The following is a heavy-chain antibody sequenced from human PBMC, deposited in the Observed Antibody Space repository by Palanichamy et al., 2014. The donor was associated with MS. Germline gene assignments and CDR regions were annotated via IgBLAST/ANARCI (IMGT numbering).Heavy chain of an antibody. D-gene: IGHD3-22*01. Sequence: EVQLVESGGGLVQPGGSLRLSCAASGFTFSSYWMHWVRQAPGKGLVWVSRINSDGSSTTYADSVKDRFTISRDNAKNTLYLQMNSLRAEDTAVYYCARAGRNYYDSSGYYGYWGQGTLVTVSS. CDR1: GFTFSSYW. CDR2: INSDGSST. CDR3: ARAGRNYYDSSGYYGY. V-gene: IGHV3-74*01. J-gene: IGHJ4*02.